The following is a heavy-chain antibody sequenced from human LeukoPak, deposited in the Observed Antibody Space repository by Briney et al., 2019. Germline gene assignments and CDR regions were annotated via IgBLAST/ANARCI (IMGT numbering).Heavy chain of an antibody. Sequence: PSETLSLTCTVSGGSISSYYWSWIRQPPGKGLEWIGEINHSGSTNYNPSLKSRVTISVDTSKNQFSLKLSSVTAADTAVYYCARGRSGWYYFWGQGALVTVSS. CDR2: INHSGST. D-gene: IGHD6-19*01. CDR3: ARGRSGWYYF. J-gene: IGHJ4*02. V-gene: IGHV4-34*01. CDR1: GGSISSYY.